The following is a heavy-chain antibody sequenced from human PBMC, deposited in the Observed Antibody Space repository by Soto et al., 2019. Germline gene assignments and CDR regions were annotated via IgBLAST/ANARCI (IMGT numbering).Heavy chain of an antibody. J-gene: IGHJ5*02. CDR3: ARKHSLDYIRWGLDP. CDR1: GYPFSDNQ. V-gene: IGHV1-2*02. CDR2: INPKSDDT. Sequence: GAAVKVSCKASGYPFSDNQIHWLRRAPGQGLEWMGRINPKSDDTNYAQQFQGRVTMTRDTSIDTAYLELTGLTSDDTATYYCARKHSLDYIRWGLDPWGQGTLVTVSS. D-gene: IGHD4-4*01.